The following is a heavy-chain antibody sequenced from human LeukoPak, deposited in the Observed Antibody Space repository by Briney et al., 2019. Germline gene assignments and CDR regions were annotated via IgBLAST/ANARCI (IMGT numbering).Heavy chain of an antibody. CDR2: MNPNSGNT. J-gene: IGHJ4*02. V-gene: IGHV1-8*01. D-gene: IGHD3-3*01. CDR1: GYTFTSYD. CDR3: ARDSYDFWSGYLLDFDY. Sequence: ASVKVSCKASGYTFTSYDINGVRQATGQGLEWMGWMNPNSGNTGYAQKFQGRVTMTRNTSISTAYMELSSLRSEDTAVYYCARDSYDFWSGYLLDFDYWGQGTLVTVSS.